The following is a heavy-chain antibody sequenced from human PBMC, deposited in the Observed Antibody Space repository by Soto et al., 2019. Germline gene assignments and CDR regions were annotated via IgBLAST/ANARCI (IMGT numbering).Heavy chain of an antibody. V-gene: IGHV4-34*01. D-gene: IGHD3-22*01. Sequence: SETLSLTCAVYGGSFSGYYWILLRPPPGKGLEWIGEINHSGSTNYNPSLKSRVTISVDTSKNQFSLKLSSVTAADTAVYYCARARWPGSSGYQTYGLDVWGQRTTVTVSS. J-gene: IGHJ6*02. CDR1: GGSFSGYY. CDR2: INHSGST. CDR3: ARARWPGSSGYQTYGLDV.